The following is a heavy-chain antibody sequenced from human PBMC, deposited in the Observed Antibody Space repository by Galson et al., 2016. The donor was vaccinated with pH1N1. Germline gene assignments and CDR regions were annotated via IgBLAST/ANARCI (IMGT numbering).Heavy chain of an antibody. CDR2: ISSGGSGT. J-gene: IGHJ4*02. CDR3: AKGISSTWRSFDS. CDR1: GFTFSRYV. D-gene: IGHD6-13*01. V-gene: IGHV3-23*01. Sequence: SLRLSCAASGFTFSRYVVSWVRQAPRKGLELVSTISSGGSGTYYADSVKGRFTITRDNSKNMLHLQLNSLRAEDTAVYYCAKGISSTWRSFDSWGQGTLVTVSS.